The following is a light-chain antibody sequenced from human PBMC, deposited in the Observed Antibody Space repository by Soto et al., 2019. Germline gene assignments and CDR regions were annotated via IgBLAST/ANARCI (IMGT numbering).Light chain of an antibody. Sequence: SQITQSPSTLAGGVGDRVTMTCLSSQTISSLLAWYQQKPGKAPKLLIYKASTLKSGVPSRFSASGSGKELPITISRLQPDDFETYYCNHYNSYQEAFGQGNKVDIK. V-gene: IGKV1-5*03. CDR1: QTISSL. CDR2: KAS. CDR3: NHYNSYQEA. J-gene: IGKJ1*01.